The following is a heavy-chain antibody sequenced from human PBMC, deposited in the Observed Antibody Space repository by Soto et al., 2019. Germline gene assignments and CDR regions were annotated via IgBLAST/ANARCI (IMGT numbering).Heavy chain of an antibody. CDR3: ARGHRRNFDY. Sequence: SETLSLACAVYGGSFSGYYWSWIRQPPGKGLEWIGEINHSGSTNYNPSLKSRVTISVDTSKNQFSLKLSSVTAADTAVFYCARGHRRNFDYWGQGTLVPVSS. V-gene: IGHV4-34*01. CDR1: GGSFSGYY. CDR2: INHSGST. J-gene: IGHJ4*02.